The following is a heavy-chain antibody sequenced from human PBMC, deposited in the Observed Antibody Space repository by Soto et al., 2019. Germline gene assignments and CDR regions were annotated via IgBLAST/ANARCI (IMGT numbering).Heavy chain of an antibody. D-gene: IGHD6-13*01. CDR1: GGSISTYY. CDR3: AREGSSRGFYYYAMDV. V-gene: IGHV4-59*01. J-gene: IGHJ6*02. Sequence: QVQLQESGPGLVKPSETLSLTCTVSGGSISTYYWSWIRQPPGKGLEWIGYIYYSGSTNYNPSLKSRVTISVDTSKNQFSLKVSSVTAADTVVYYCAREGSSRGFYYYAMDVWGQGTTVNVSS. CDR2: IYYSGST.